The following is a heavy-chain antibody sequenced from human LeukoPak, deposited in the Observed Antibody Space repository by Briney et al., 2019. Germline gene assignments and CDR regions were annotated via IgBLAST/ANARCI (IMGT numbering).Heavy chain of an antibody. CDR3: ARSSIVVVSILDY. CDR2: ISSNGGST. Sequence: PGGSLRLSCAASGFTFSSYAMSWVRQAPGKGLEYVSAISSNGGSTSYANSVKGRFTISRDNSKNTLYLQMGSLRAEDMAVYYCARSSIVVVSILDYWGQGTLVTVSS. V-gene: IGHV3-64*01. J-gene: IGHJ4*02. D-gene: IGHD2-2*01. CDR1: GFTFSSYA.